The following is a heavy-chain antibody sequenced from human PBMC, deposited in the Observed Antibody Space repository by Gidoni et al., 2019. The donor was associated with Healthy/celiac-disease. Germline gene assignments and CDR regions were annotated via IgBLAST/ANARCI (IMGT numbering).Heavy chain of an antibody. CDR1: GFTFSSYA. J-gene: IGHJ5*02. D-gene: IGHD6-6*01. Sequence: EVQLLESGGGLVQPGGSLRLSCAASGFTFSSYAMSWVRQAPGKGLEWVSAISGSGGSTYYADSVKGRFTISRDNSKNTLYLQMNSLRAEDTAVYYCAKDAVEYSNLPVSTNWFDPWGQGTLVTVSS. V-gene: IGHV3-23*01. CDR2: ISGSGGST. CDR3: AKDAVEYSNLPVSTNWFDP.